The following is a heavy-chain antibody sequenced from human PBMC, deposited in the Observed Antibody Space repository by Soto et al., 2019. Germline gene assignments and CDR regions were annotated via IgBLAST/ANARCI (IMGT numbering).Heavy chain of an antibody. CDR2: ISYDGINK. CDR1: GFTFSSYG. J-gene: IGHJ4*02. D-gene: IGHD3-22*01. Sequence: GGSLRLSYATSGFTFSSYGMHCVRQARGKGLEWVAFISYDGINKYYADSVKGRFTISRDNSKNTLYLQMNSLGAEDTAVHYCAKVPSSGYYHDYFDYWGQGTLVTVSS. V-gene: IGHV3-30*18. CDR3: AKVPSSGYYHDYFDY.